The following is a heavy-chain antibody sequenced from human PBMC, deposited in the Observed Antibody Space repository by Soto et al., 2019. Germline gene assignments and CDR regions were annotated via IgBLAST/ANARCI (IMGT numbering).Heavy chain of an antibody. J-gene: IGHJ6*02. CDR3: ARGGYSSSWSRWDYYGMDV. D-gene: IGHD6-13*01. CDR1: GYTFTSYG. V-gene: IGHV1-18*04. CDR2: ISAYNGNT. Sequence: SVKVSCKASGYTFTSYGISWVRQAPGQGLEWMGWISAYNGNTNYAQKLQGRVTMTTDTSTSTAYMELRSLRSDDTAVYYCARGGYSSSWSRWDYYGMDVWGQGTTVTVSS.